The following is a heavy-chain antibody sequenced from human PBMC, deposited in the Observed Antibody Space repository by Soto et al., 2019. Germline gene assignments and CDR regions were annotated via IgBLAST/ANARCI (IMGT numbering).Heavy chain of an antibody. CDR1: GGTFSRNT. CDR3: ARQFDSDTTGYYSAY. V-gene: IGHV1-69*01. D-gene: IGHD3-22*01. J-gene: IGHJ4*02. CDR2: IMPIFGSA. Sequence: QVQLVQSGAEVKKPGSSVKVSCKASGGTFSRNTISWVRQAPGQGLEWMGGIMPIFGSANYAQKFQGRVTITADENTRTVYMELSRLRSEDTAVYYCARQFDSDTTGYYSAYWGQGTLVTVSS.